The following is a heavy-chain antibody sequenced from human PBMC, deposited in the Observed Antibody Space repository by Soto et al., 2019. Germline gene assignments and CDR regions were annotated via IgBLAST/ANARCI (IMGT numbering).Heavy chain of an antibody. J-gene: IGHJ4*02. Sequence: GGSLRLSCAASGFIFSNFGMQWVRQAPGKGLEWVGVISYEGKNKYYADSVKGRFTLSRDNSKNTLYLQMNTLRPEDTAVYYCAKETYEYVSGWYFDDWGQGSLVTVSS. CDR1: GFIFSNFG. CDR3: AKETYEYVSGWYFDD. V-gene: IGHV3-30*18. CDR2: ISYEGKNK. D-gene: IGHD6-19*01.